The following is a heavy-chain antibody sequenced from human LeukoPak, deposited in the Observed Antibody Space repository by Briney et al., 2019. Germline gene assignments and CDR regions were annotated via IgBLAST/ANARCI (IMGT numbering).Heavy chain of an antibody. V-gene: IGHV4-39*02. CDR2: IYLIGST. Sequence: PSETLSLTCTVSGGSISSSSCYWGWIRQPPGKGLEWIGNIYLIGSTYYNPSLKSRVTISVDTSKNQFSLKLSSVTAADTAVYYCARECRRSVVPAAHEDWFDPWGQGTLVTVSS. D-gene: IGHD2-2*01. J-gene: IGHJ5*02. CDR3: ARECRRSVVPAAHEDWFDP. CDR1: GGSISSSSCY.